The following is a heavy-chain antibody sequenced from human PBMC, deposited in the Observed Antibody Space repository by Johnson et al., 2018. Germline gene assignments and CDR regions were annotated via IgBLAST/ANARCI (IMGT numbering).Heavy chain of an antibody. J-gene: IGHJ3*02. CDR1: GFIFRGSA. CDR3: TSHQYYYDVINYYPCAFDI. V-gene: IGHV3-73*02. Sequence: VQLQESGGGLVQPGGSLKLSCAASGFIFRGSAMHWVRQASGKGLEWVGRIRSKANSYATAYAASVKGRFTISRDDSKNTAYLQMNSLKTEDTAVYYCTSHQYYYDVINYYPCAFDIWGQGTMVTVSS. D-gene: IGHD3-22*01. CDR2: IRSKANSYAT.